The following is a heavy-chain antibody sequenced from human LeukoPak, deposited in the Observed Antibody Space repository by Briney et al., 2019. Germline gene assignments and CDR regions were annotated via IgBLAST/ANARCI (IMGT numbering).Heavy chain of an antibody. V-gene: IGHV3-21*01. CDR1: GFTVSSNY. J-gene: IGHJ3*02. CDR3: AREGTDYGDDI. Sequence: GGSLRLSYAASGFTVSSNYMSWVRQAPGKGLEWVSSISSSSSYIYYADSVKGRFTISRDNAKNSLYLQMNSLRAEDTAVYYCAREGTDYGDDIWGQGTRVTVSS. CDR2: ISSSSSYI. D-gene: IGHD4-17*01.